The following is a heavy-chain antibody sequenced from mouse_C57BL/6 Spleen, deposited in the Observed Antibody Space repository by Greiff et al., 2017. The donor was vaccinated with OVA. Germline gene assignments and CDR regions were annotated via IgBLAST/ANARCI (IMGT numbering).Heavy chain of an antibody. CDR3: AREAGKTDWYFDV. CDR2: IYPGSGST. D-gene: IGHD4-1*01. J-gene: IGHJ1*03. V-gene: IGHV1-55*01. CDR1: GYTFTSYW. Sequence: QVQLKQPGAELVKPGASVKMSCTASGYTFTSYWITWVQQRPGQGLEWIGAIYPGSGSTNYPEKFKSKATLTVDPSSSTAYMQLSSLTSEDSAVDYGAREAGKTDWYFDVWGTGTTVTVSS.